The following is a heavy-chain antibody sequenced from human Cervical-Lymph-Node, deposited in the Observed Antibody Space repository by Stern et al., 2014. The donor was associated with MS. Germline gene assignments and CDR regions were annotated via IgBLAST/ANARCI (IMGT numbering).Heavy chain of an antibody. Sequence: VQLVESGPGLVKPSETLSLTCTVSGGSITNYYWSGIRRPQGRGLEWIGYIYYSGSTNYNPSLKSRVTISVDTSKNQFSLKLSSVTAADTAVYYCARDKGMFFLWGQGTLVTVSS. CDR2: IYYSGST. J-gene: IGHJ4*01. CDR3: ARDKGMFFL. D-gene: IGHD2/OR15-2a*01. V-gene: IGHV4-59*01. CDR1: GGSITNYY.